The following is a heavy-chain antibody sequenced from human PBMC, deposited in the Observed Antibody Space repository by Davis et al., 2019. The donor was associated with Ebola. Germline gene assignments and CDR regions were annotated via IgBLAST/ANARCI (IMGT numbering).Heavy chain of an antibody. D-gene: IGHD3-22*01. CDR1: GFTFSSYS. V-gene: IGHV3-48*02. J-gene: IGHJ4*02. CDR2: ISSSSSTI. CDR3: ARDYYDSSGYWGGDH. Sequence: GESLKISCAASGFTFSSYSMNWVRQAPGKGLEWVSSISSSSSTIYYADSVKGRFTISRDNAKNSLYLQMNSLRDEDTAVYYCARDYYDSSGYWGGDHWGQGTLVTVSS.